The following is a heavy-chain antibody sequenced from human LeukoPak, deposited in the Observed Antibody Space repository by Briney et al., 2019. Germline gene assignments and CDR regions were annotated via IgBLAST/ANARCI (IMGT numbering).Heavy chain of an antibody. CDR3: ATAGYRYSGSYSFDY. Sequence: GASVKVSCKASGGTFSSDAFSWVRQAPGQGLEWMGRIIPILNIPNFAQKFEGRVTITADKSTTTVHMELRSLRSEDTAVYYCATAGYRYSGSYSFDYWGQGTLVTVSS. J-gene: IGHJ4*02. V-gene: IGHV1-69*04. CDR1: GGTFSSDA. CDR2: IIPILNIP. D-gene: IGHD1-26*01.